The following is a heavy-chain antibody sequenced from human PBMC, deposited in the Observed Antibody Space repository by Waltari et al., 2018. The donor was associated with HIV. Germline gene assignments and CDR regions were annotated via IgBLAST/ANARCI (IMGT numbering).Heavy chain of an antibody. CDR1: GYTFTGYY. CDR3: AREGARMTTMIYYYYGMDV. V-gene: IGHV1-2*06. Sequence: QVQLVQSGAEGKKPGASVKVSCKASGYTFTGYYSNWVGRAPGQGLEWMGRINPNSGGTNYAQQFQGRVTMTRDTSISTAYMELSRLRSDDTAVYYCAREGARMTTMIYYYYGMDVWGQGTTVTVSS. CDR2: INPNSGGT. J-gene: IGHJ6*02. D-gene: IGHD4-4*01.